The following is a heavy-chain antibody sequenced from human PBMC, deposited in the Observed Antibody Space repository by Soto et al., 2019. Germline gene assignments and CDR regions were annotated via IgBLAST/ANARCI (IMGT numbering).Heavy chain of an antibody. CDR2: IFSNDEK. V-gene: IGHV2-26*01. J-gene: IGHJ4*02. Sequence: QVTLKESGPVLVKPTETLTLTCTVSGFSLSNARMGVSWIRQPPGKALEWLAHIFSNDEKSYSTSLKSRLTISXXTXKXXVVLTMTNMDPVDTATYYCARIGGARYSADYYFDYWGQGTLVTVSS. CDR3: ARIGGARYSADYYFDY. D-gene: IGHD5-18*01. CDR1: GFSLSNARMG.